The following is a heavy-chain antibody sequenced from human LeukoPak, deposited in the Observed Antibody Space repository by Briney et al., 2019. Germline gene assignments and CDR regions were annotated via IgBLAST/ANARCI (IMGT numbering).Heavy chain of an antibody. CDR3: ARGYGGNSNWFDP. J-gene: IGHJ5*02. CDR1: GYTFTGYY. Sequence: ASVKVSCKASGYTFTGYYMHWVRQAPGQGLEWMGRINPKSGGTNSAQMFQGRVTMTRDTSISTAYMDLSSLRSDDTAVYYCARGYGGNSNWFDPWGQGTLVTVSS. CDR2: INPKSGGT. V-gene: IGHV1-2*06. D-gene: IGHD4-23*01.